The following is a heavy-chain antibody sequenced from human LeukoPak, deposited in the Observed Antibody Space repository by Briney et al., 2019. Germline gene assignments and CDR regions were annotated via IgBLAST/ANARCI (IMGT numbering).Heavy chain of an antibody. CDR1: GYTFTSYG. J-gene: IGHJ5*02. CDR3: ARDKLAVAGNWFDP. CDR2: VSAYNGNT. V-gene: IGHV1-18*01. Sequence: ASVKVSCKASGYTFTSYGISWVRQAPGQGLEWMGWVSAYNGNTNYAQKLQGRVTMTTDTSTSTAYMELRSLRSDDTAVYYCARDKLAVAGNWFDPWGQGTLVTVSS. D-gene: IGHD6-19*01.